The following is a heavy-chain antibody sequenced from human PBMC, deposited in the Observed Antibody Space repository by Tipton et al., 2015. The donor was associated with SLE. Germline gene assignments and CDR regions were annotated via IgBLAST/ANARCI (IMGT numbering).Heavy chain of an antibody. Sequence: SLRLSCAASGFTFSSYEMNWVRQAPGKGLEWVSYISSSGSTIYYADSVKGRFTISRDNAKNSLYLQMNSLRAEDTAVYYCARAPGQLVLNWATYYFDYWGQGTLVTVSS. CDR3: ARAPGQLVLNWATYYFDY. CDR1: GFTFSSYE. J-gene: IGHJ4*02. CDR2: ISSSGSTI. V-gene: IGHV3-48*03. D-gene: IGHD6-13*01.